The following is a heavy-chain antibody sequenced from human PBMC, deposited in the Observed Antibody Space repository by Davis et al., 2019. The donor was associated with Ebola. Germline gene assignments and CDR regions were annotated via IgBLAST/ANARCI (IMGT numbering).Heavy chain of an antibody. D-gene: IGHD4-17*01. Sequence: LSLTCTVSGGSISSSSYYWGWIRQAPGKGLEWLSYISSSGDSKDYGDSVKGRFTTSRDNAKKSLFLQMNSLRVEDTAVYFCARDHRHNDYGDYQPSYWHFDLWGRGTLVTVSS. CDR2: ISSSGDSK. CDR3: ARDHRHNDYGDYQPSYWHFDL. CDR1: GGSISSSSYY. J-gene: IGHJ2*01. V-gene: IGHV3-11*01.